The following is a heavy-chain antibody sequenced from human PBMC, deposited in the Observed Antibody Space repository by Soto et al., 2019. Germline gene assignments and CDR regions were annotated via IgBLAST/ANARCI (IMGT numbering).Heavy chain of an antibody. CDR3: ATGTDKARGGFGN. CDR1: GFTFSSFA. J-gene: IGHJ4*02. CDR2: SGVGDNT. D-gene: IGHD3-16*01. Sequence: TGGSLRLSCVASGFTFSSFAMSWVRQAPGKGLEWVSSSGVGDNTFYAGSVKGRFTISRDNSKNTVHLQLSSLRVEEAAIYYCATGTDKARGGFGNWGQGALVTVSS. V-gene: IGHV3-23*01.